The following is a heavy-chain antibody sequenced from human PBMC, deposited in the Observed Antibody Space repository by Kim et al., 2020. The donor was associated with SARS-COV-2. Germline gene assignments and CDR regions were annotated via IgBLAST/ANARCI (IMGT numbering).Heavy chain of an antibody. D-gene: IGHD2-15*01. Sequence: PETLSLTCTVSGGSISSSSYYWGWIRQPPGKGLEWIGSIYYSGSTYYNPSLKSRVTISVDTSKNQFSLKLSSVTAADTAVYYCARHKVMIWWWLEPFDYWGQGTLVTVSS. V-gene: IGHV4-39*01. CDR3: ARHKVMIWWWLEPFDY. CDR1: GGSISSSSYY. CDR2: IYYSGST. J-gene: IGHJ4*02.